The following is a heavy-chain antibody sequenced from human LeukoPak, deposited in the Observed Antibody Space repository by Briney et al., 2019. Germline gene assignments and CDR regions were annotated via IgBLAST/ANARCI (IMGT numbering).Heavy chain of an antibody. CDR1: GYTFTDYY. Sequence: ASVKVSCKVSGYTFTDYYMHWVQQAPGKGLEWMGLVDPEDGETIYAEKFQGRVTITADTSTDTAYMELSSLRSEDTAVYYCATDLYSSPDYWGQGTLVTVSS. V-gene: IGHV1-69-2*01. J-gene: IGHJ4*02. D-gene: IGHD6-13*01. CDR3: ATDLYSSPDY. CDR2: VDPEDGET.